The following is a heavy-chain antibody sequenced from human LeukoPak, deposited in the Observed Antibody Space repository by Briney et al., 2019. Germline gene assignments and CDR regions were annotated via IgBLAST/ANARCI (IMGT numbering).Heavy chain of an antibody. J-gene: IGHJ5*02. CDR2: VHYSGET. D-gene: IGHD1-14*01. Sequence: SETLSLTCTVSGGSISSSTYYWDWIRQSPGKGLEWIGNVHYSGETYYKSSFASRVTMSLDASRNQFSLKLTSVTAADTAVYYCARHPGRSNWFDTWGQGILVTFSS. CDR3: ARHPGRSNWFDT. CDR1: GGSISSSTYY. V-gene: IGHV4-39*01.